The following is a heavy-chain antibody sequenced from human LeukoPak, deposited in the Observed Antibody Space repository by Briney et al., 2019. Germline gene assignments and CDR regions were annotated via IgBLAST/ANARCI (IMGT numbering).Heavy chain of an antibody. CDR1: GYTFTSYG. D-gene: IGHD2-2*01. CDR2: ISAYNGNT. J-gene: IGHJ4*02. Sequence: ASVKVSCKASGYTFTSYGISWVRQAPGQGLEWMGWISAYNGNTNYAQKLQGRVTMTEDTSTDTAYMELSSLRSEDTAVYYCARVSRGVVVPAAPLSNYWGQGTLVTVSS. V-gene: IGHV1-18*01. CDR3: ARVSRGVVVPAAPLSNY.